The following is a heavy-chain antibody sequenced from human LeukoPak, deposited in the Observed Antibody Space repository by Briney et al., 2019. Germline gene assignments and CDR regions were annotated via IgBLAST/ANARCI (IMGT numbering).Heavy chain of an antibody. CDR1: GFTFSSYA. Sequence: GGSLRLSCAASGFTFSSYAMTWVRQAPGKGLEWVSGTSGSGHSTYYADAVRGRFTISRDNSKNTLYLQMNTLRAEDTAVYYCVRDLDLGGYSSFEFWGQGTLVTVSS. CDR3: VRDLDLGGYSSFEF. D-gene: IGHD4-23*01. V-gene: IGHV3-23*01. J-gene: IGHJ4*02. CDR2: TSGSGHST.